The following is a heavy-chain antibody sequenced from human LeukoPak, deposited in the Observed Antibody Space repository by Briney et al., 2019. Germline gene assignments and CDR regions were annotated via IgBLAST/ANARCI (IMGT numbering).Heavy chain of an antibody. CDR3: IVRYELDY. J-gene: IGHJ4*02. Sequence: ASVKVSCKASGGTFSSYAINWVRQAPGQGLEWMGRIIPILGIANYAQKFQGRVTITADKSTSTAYMELSSLRSEDTAVYYCIVRYELDYWGQGTLVTVSS. CDR1: GGTFSSYA. V-gene: IGHV1-69*04. D-gene: IGHD1-26*01. CDR2: IIPILGIA.